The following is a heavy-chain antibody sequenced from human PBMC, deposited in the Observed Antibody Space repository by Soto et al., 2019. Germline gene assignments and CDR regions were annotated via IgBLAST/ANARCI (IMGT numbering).Heavy chain of an antibody. CDR3: AKAGFSSGWSPSYFDY. J-gene: IGHJ4*02. D-gene: IGHD6-19*01. V-gene: IGHV3-23*01. CDR1: GFTFSSYA. Sequence: EVQLLESGGGLVQPGRSLRLSCAASGFTFSSYAMNWVRQAPGKGLEWVSAMSGTGGSTYYADSVKGRFTLSRDNSKNTLYLQMSSLGVEDTAVFYCAKAGFSSGWSPSYFDYWGQGTLVTVSS. CDR2: MSGTGGST.